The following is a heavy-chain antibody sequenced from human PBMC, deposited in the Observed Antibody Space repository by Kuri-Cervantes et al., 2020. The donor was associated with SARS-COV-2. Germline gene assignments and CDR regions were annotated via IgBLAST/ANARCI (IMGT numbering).Heavy chain of an antibody. Sequence: GESLKISCAASGFTVSSNYMSWVRQAPGKGLEWVSYISSSGSTIYYADSVKGRFTISRDNAKNSLYLQMNSLRAEDTAVYYCARGDSSGYLYYFDYWGQGTLVTVSS. V-gene: IGHV3-11*04. CDR3: ARGDSSGYLYYFDY. D-gene: IGHD3-22*01. J-gene: IGHJ4*02. CDR2: ISSSGSTI. CDR1: GFTVSSNY.